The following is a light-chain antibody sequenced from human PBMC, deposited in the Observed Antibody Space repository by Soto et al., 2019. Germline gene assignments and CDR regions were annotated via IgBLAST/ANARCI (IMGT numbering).Light chain of an antibody. J-gene: IGKJ3*01. V-gene: IGKV1-39*01. CDR3: QQSYSTFFT. CDR1: VTISTL. Sequence: DIQMTQSPSSLSSSVGDRVTITCRSGVTISTLLNWYQQKPGKAPKLLIYAASSLQSGVPSRFSGSGSGTDFTLTISSLQREDFATYYCQQSYSTFFTFGPGTKVDIK. CDR2: AAS.